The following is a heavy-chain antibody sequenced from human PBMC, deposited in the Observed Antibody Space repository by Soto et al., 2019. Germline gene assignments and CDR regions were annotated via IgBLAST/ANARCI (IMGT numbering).Heavy chain of an antibody. CDR2: ISGSGGST. Sequence: GSLRLSCAASGFTFSSYAMSWVRQAPGKGLEWVSAISGSGGSTYYADSVKGRFTISRDNSKNTLYLQMNSLRAEDTAVYYCAKDETLNYDILTGYYRPGFDYWGQGTLVTVSS. CDR3: AKDETLNYDILTGYYRPGFDY. CDR1: GFTFSSYA. J-gene: IGHJ4*02. D-gene: IGHD3-9*01. V-gene: IGHV3-23*01.